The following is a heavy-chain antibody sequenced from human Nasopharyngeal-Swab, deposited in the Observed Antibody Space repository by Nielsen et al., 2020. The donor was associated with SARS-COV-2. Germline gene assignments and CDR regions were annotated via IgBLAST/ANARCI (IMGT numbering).Heavy chain of an antibody. D-gene: IGHD3-3*01. CDR3: AREHREASYDFWSGYYDY. CDR2: IHYSGST. V-gene: IGHV4-59*01. Sequence: WIRQPPGKGLEWIAYIHYSGSTNYNPSLKSRVTISVDTSKNQFSLKLSSVIAADTAVYYCAREHREASYDFWSGYYDYWGQGTLVTVSS. J-gene: IGHJ4*02.